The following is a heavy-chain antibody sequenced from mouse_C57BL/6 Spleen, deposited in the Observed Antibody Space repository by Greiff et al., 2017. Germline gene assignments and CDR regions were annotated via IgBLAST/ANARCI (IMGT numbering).Heavy chain of an antibody. CDR3: ARWGSTTVVAPYYYAMDY. V-gene: IGHV1-85*01. J-gene: IGHJ4*01. CDR1: GYTFTSYD. CDR2: IYPRDGST. D-gene: IGHD1-1*01. Sequence: VKLQESGPELVKPGASVKLSCKASGYTFTSYDINWVKQRPGQGLEWIGWIYPRDGSTKYNEKFKGKATLTVDTSSSTAYMELHSLTSEDSAVYFCARWGSTTVVAPYYYAMDYWGQGTSVTVSS.